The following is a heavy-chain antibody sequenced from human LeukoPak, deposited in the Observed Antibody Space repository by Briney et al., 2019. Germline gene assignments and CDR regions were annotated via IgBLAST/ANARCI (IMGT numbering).Heavy chain of an antibody. CDR3: VKRWTGTTIGQQDY. D-gene: IGHD1-1*01. V-gene: IGHV3-30*04. CDR1: GFSLSSYA. CDR2: ISYDGSKK. Sequence: GGSLRLSCAASGFSLSSYAIHWVRQAPGKGLEWVAIISYDGSKKYYADSVKGRFTISRDNSKNTLYLQMNSLRTEDTAVYYCVKRWTGTTIGQQDYWGQGTLVTVSS. J-gene: IGHJ4*02.